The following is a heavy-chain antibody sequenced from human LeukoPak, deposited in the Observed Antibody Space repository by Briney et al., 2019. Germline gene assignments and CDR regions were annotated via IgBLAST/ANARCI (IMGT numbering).Heavy chain of an antibody. CDR2: IRYDGSNK. CDR3: AKDGTYYDILTGKYYFDY. CDR1: GFTFSSYA. Sequence: GGSLRLSCAPSGFTFSSYATHWVRQAPGKGLERVAFIRYDGSNKYYADSVKGRFTISRDNSKNTLYLQMNSLRAEDTAVYYCAKDGTYYDILTGKYYFDYWGQGTLVTVSS. J-gene: IGHJ4*02. D-gene: IGHD3-9*01. V-gene: IGHV3-30*02.